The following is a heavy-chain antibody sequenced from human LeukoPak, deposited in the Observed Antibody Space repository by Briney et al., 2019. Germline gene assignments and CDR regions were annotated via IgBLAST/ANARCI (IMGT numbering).Heavy chain of an antibody. D-gene: IGHD6-19*01. CDR1: GFTFSTYW. CDR2: INTDGNST. J-gene: IGHJ1*01. Sequence: GGSLRLSCAASGFTFSTYWMHWVRQAPGKGLVWVSQINTDGNSTTYADSVKGRFTVSRDNAKNTLYLQMNSLRSEDTAVYYCAKWLVREQYFQHWGQGTLVTVSS. V-gene: IGHV3-74*01. CDR3: AKWLVREQYFQH.